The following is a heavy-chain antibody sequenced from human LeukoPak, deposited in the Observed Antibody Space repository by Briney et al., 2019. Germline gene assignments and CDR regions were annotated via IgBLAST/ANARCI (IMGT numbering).Heavy chain of an antibody. CDR1: GGSISSYY. V-gene: IGHV4-4*07. D-gene: IGHD3-3*01. Sequence: SETLSLTCTVSGGSISSYYWSWIRQPAGKGLEWIGRIYTSGSANYNPSLKSRVTMSVDTSKNQFSLKLSSVTAADTAVYYCARTYYDFWSGPGFDPWGQGTLVTVSS. J-gene: IGHJ5*02. CDR3: ARTYYDFWSGPGFDP. CDR2: IYTSGSA.